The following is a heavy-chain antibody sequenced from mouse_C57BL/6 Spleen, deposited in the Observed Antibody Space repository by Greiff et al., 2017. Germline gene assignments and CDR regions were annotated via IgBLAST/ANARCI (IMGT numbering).Heavy chain of an antibody. CDR1: GYTFTSSW. J-gene: IGHJ2*01. D-gene: IGHD2-1*01. CDR2: IYPGSGST. CDR3: ARSTYGTYPDY. Sequence: QVQLQQPGAELVKPGASVKMSCKASGYTFTSSWITWVKQRPGQGLEWIGDIYPGSGSTYYNEKFKSKATLTVDTSSSTAYMQLSSLTSEASAVYYCARSTYGTYPDYWGQGTTLTVSS. V-gene: IGHV1-55*01.